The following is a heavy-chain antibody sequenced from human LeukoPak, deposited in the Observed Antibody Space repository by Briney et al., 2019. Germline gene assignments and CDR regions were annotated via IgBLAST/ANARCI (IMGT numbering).Heavy chain of an antibody. CDR1: GFTSSDYY. D-gene: IGHD5-12*01. Sequence: GGSLRLSCAASGFTSSDYYMSWTRQAPGKGLEWVSYISSSSSYTDYADSVKGRFTISRDNAKNSLNLQMNSLRAEDTAVYYCARDSGYSGYSDYWGQGTLVTVSS. V-gene: IGHV3-11*05. CDR2: ISSSSSYT. CDR3: ARDSGYSGYSDY. J-gene: IGHJ4*02.